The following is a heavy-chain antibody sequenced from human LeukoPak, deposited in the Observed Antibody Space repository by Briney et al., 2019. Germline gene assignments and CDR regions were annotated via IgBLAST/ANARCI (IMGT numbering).Heavy chain of an antibody. CDR2: FNHSGST. CDR3: ARRKINSSSWHNPPYYYYGMDV. D-gene: IGHD6-13*01. CDR1: GGSLSGYY. V-gene: IGHV4-34*01. Sequence: PSETLSLTCAVYGGSLSGYYWSWIRQPPGEGLEWIGEFNHSGSTNYNPSLKSRVTISVDTSKNQFALMLSSVTAADTAVYYCARRKINSSSWHNPPYYYYGMDVWGQGTTVTVSS. J-gene: IGHJ6*02.